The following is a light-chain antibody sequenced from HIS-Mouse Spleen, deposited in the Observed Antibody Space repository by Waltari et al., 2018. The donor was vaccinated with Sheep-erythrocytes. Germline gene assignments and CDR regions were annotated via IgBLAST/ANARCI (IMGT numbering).Light chain of an antibody. CDR3: CSYAGSSTPWV. CDR1: SSDVGGYNL. V-gene: IGLV2-23*01. CDR2: ECS. Sequence: QSALTQPASVSGSPGQSITIPCTGTSSDVGGYNLVSWYQQHPGKAPKLMIYECSKRPSGVSNRFSGSKSGNTASLTISGLQAEDEADYYCCSYAGSSTPWVFGGGTKLTVL. J-gene: IGLJ3*02.